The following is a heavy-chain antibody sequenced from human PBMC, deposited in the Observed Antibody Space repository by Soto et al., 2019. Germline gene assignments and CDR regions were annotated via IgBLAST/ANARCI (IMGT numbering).Heavy chain of an antibody. V-gene: IGHV1-18*01. CDR3: ARQGSWPYYYYGLDV. D-gene: IGHD1-26*01. CDR1: GYTFTTSG. J-gene: IGHJ6*02. CDR2: ISTYNGDT. Sequence: QVQLVQSGPEVRKPGASVKVSCEASGYTFTTSGISWVRQVPGQGLEWMGWISTYNGDTNSAQNFQGRVLMTADTSXXTAYMELMSRKSDDTAVYYCARQGSWPYYYYGLDVWGQGTTVTVSS.